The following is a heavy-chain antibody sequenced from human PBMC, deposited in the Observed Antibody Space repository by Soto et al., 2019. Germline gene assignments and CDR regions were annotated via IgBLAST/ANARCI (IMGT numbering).Heavy chain of an antibody. Sequence: EMQLVESGGDLVQPGGSLKLSCAASGFIFSGTTIHWVRQASGEGLEWVGRMRGRADNYATGYAASVKGRFTISRDDSKKTAYLQMNSLKTEDTAVYFCTRAPDGNNADYWGQGTLVTVSS. D-gene: IGHD6-13*01. CDR1: GFIFSGTT. J-gene: IGHJ4*02. CDR2: MRGRADNYAT. V-gene: IGHV3-73*02. CDR3: TRAPDGNNADY.